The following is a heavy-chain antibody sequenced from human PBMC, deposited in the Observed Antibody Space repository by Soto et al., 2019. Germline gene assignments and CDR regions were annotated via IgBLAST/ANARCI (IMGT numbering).Heavy chain of an antibody. CDR2: ISYDGSNK. CDR1: GFTFSSYG. D-gene: IGHD3-22*01. Sequence: QVQLVESGGGVVQPGRSLRLSCAASGFTFSSYGMHWVRQAPGKGLERVAVISYDGSNKYYADSVKGRFTISRDNSKNTLYLQMNSLRAEDTAVYYCAKAAITMIVVWRGYFDYWGQGTLVTVSS. J-gene: IGHJ4*02. V-gene: IGHV3-30*18. CDR3: AKAAITMIVVWRGYFDY.